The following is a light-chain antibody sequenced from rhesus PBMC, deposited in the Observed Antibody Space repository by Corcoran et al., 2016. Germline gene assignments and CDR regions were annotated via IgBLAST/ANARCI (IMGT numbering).Light chain of an antibody. CDR1: QCIVGR. Sequence: IQMTQSPSSLSISVGDRVTITCRASQCIVGRLAWYQQKPGKAPTLLVFKASNLHNVVPSRFSGSGYWSYFNLTFSSLKPEDFATYYFQQYSGVPRTFGQGTRVEVK. V-gene: IGKV1-21*01. CDR3: QQYSGVPRT. CDR2: KAS. J-gene: IGKJ1*01.